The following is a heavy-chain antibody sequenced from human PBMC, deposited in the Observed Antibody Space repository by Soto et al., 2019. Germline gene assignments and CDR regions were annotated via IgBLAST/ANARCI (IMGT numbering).Heavy chain of an antibody. CDR3: ARDPITIFGPRAYYYYGMDV. CDR2: IYYSGST. CDR1: GGSISSYY. J-gene: IGHJ6*02. V-gene: IGHV4-59*01. Sequence: SETLSLTCTVSGGSISSYYWSWIRQPPGKGLEWIGYIYYSGSTNYNPSLKSRVNISVDTSKNQFSLKLSSVTAADTAVYYCARDPITIFGPRAYYYYGMDVWGQGTTVTVSS. D-gene: IGHD3-3*01.